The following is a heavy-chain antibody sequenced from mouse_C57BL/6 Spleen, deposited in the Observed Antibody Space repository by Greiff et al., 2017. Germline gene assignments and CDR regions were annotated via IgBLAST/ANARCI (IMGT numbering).Heavy chain of an antibody. Sequence: QVQLQQSGAELVRPGASVTLSCKASGYTFTDFEMHWVKQTPVHGLEWIGAIDPETGGTADNQKFKGKAILTADKSSSTAYMELRSLTSEDSAVYYCTRHYDGYYYAMDYWGQGTSVTVSS. CDR1: GYTFTDFE. CDR3: TRHYDGYYYAMDY. J-gene: IGHJ4*01. D-gene: IGHD2-3*01. V-gene: IGHV1-15*01. CDR2: IDPETGGT.